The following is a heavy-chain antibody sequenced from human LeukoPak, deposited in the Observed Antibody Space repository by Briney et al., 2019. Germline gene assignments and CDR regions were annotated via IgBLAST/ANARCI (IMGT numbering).Heavy chain of an antibody. Sequence: ASVKVSCKASGYTFTSCDINWVRQATGQGLEWMGWMNPNSGNTGYAQKFQGRVTMTRNTSISTAYMELSSLRSDDTAVYYCARGARITIFGVVVPNFDYWGQGTLVTVSS. CDR3: ARGARITIFGVVVPNFDY. D-gene: IGHD3-3*01. J-gene: IGHJ4*02. V-gene: IGHV1-8*01. CDR2: MNPNSGNT. CDR1: GYTFTSCD.